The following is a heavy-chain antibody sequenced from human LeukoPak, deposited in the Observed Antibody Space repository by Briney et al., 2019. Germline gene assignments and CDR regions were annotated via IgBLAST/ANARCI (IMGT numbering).Heavy chain of an antibody. CDR1: GGSISSYY. Sequence: PSETLSLTCTVSGGSISSYYWSWIRQPAGKGLEWIGHIYTSGSTNYNPSLKSRVTMSVDTSKNRFSLKLSSVTAADTAVYYCARKGSSGWYDPFDYWGQGTLVTVSS. D-gene: IGHD6-19*01. V-gene: IGHV4-4*07. J-gene: IGHJ4*02. CDR3: ARKGSSGWYDPFDY. CDR2: IYTSGST.